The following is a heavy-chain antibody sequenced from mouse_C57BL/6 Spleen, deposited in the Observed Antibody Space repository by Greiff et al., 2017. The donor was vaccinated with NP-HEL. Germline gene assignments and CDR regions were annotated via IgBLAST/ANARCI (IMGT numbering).Heavy chain of an antibody. V-gene: IGHV10-3*01. D-gene: IGHD1-1*01. CDR1: GFTFNTYA. J-gene: IGHJ2*01. Sequence: DVKLVESGGGLVQPKGSLKLSCAASGFTFNTYAMHWVRQAPGKGLEWVARIRSKSSNYATYYADSVKDRFTISRDDSQSMLYLQMNNLKTEDTAMYYCVRWGSYGSSPHYFDYWGQGTTLTVSS. CDR3: VRWGSYGSSPHYFDY. CDR2: IRSKSSNYAT.